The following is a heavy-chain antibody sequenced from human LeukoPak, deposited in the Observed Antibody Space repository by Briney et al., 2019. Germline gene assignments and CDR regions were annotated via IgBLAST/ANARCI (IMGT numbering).Heavy chain of an antibody. V-gene: IGHV3-74*01. CDR1: GFTFSSYR. CDR2: INSDGSST. CDR3: ARVYYYGSGSSFGYFDY. D-gene: IGHD3-10*01. J-gene: IGHJ4*02. Sequence: GGSLRLSCAASGFTFSSYRMHWVRQAPGKGLVWVSRINSDGSSTSYADSVKGRFTISRDNAKNTLYLQMNSLRAEVTAVYSCARVYYYGSGSSFGYFDYWGQGTLVTVSS.